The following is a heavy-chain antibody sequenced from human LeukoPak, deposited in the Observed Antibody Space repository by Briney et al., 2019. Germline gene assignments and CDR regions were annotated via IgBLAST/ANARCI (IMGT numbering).Heavy chain of an antibody. D-gene: IGHD2-2*02. CDR2: IIPIFGTA. Sequence: SVKVSCKASGGTFSSYAISWVRQAPGQGLEWMGGIIPIFGTANYAQKFQGRVTITTDESTSTAYMELSSLRSEDTAVYYCARDSASCSSTSCYTMFVAFDIWGQGTMVTVPS. V-gene: IGHV1-69*05. CDR1: GGTFSSYA. J-gene: IGHJ3*02. CDR3: ARDSASCSSTSCYTMFVAFDI.